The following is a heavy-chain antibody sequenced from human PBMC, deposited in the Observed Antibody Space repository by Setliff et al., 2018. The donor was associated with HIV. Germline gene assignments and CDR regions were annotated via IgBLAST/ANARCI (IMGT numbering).Heavy chain of an antibody. Sequence: SVKVSCKAPGGTFSSYAISWVRQAPGQGLEWMGGIIPIFGTANYAQKFQGRVTITADESTSTAYMELSSLRSEDTAVYYCAREWWELYYMDVWGKGTTVTVSS. D-gene: IGHD2-15*01. CDR1: GGTFSSYA. V-gene: IGHV1-69*13. CDR2: IIPIFGTA. J-gene: IGHJ6*03. CDR3: AREWWELYYMDV.